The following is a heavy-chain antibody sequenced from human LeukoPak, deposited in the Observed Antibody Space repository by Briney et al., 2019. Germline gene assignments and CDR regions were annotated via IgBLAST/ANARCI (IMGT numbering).Heavy chain of an antibody. CDR2: ISAYNGNT. V-gene: IGHV1-18*01. D-gene: IGHD5-12*01. CDR3: ARPGPDRLGYDLRFYGMDV. J-gene: IGHJ6*02. Sequence: GASVKVSCKASGYTFTSYGISWVRQAPGQGLEWMGWISAYNGNTNYAQKLQGRVTMTTDTSTSTAYMELRSLRSDDTAVYYCARPGPDRLGYDLRFYGMDVWGQGTTVTVSS. CDR1: GYTFTSYG.